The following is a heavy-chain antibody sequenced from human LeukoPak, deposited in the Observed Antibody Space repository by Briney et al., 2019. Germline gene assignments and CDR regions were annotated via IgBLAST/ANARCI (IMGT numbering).Heavy chain of an antibody. CDR2: IYYSGST. Sequence: SGTLSLTCTVSGGSISSSSYYWGWIRQPPGKGLEWIGGIYYSGSTYYNPSLKSRVTISVDTSKNQFSLKLSSVTAADTAVYYCARHLTAAATNWFDPWGQGTLVTVSS. V-gene: IGHV4-39*01. J-gene: IGHJ5*02. CDR1: GGSISSSSYY. D-gene: IGHD2-2*01. CDR3: ARHLTAAATNWFDP.